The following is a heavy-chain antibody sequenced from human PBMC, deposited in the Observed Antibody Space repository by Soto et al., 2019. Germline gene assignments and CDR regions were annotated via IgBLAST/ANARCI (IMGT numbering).Heavy chain of an antibody. V-gene: IGHV1-18*01. D-gene: IGHD3-3*01. CDR3: AREGRSRWNLDYDFWSGYSDYMDV. J-gene: IGHJ6*03. CDR2: ISAYNGNT. Sequence: ASVKVSCKASGYTFTSYGISWVRQAPGQGLEWMGWISAYNGNTNYAQKLQGRVTMTTDTSTSTAYMELRSLRSDDTAVYYCAREGRSRWNLDYDFWSGYSDYMDVWGKGTTVTVSS. CDR1: GYTFTSYG.